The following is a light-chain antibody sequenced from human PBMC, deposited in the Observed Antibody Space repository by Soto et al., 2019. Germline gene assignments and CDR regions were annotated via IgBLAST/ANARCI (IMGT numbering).Light chain of an antibody. CDR1: SGHSSYA. Sequence: QLVLTQSPSASASLGASVKLTWTLSSGHSSYAIAWHQQQPEKGPRYLMKFNSDGSHSKGDGIPDRFSGSSSGAERYLIISSLQSEDEADYYCQTWGTGIHVFGTGTKLTVL. CDR3: QTWGTGIHV. J-gene: IGLJ1*01. CDR2: FNSDGSH. V-gene: IGLV4-69*01.